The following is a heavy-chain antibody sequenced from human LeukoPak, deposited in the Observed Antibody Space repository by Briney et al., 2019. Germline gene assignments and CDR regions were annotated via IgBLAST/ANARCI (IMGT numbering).Heavy chain of an antibody. CDR2: VDHTGST. CDR3: ARDLRGAEDY. D-gene: IGHD4/OR15-4a*01. V-gene: IGHV4-59*12. J-gene: IGHJ4*02. Sequence: PSETLSLTCSVSDDSITMYYWTWIRQPPGKGLEWIGYVDHTGSTNFNPSLNGRVSISRDTTKNLFSLKLSSVTAADTAVYYCARDLRGAEDYWGQGTLVTVSS. CDR1: DDSITMYY.